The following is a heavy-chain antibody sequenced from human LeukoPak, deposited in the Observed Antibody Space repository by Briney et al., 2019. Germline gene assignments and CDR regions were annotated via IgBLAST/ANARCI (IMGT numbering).Heavy chain of an antibody. D-gene: IGHD3-3*01. Sequence: SQTLSLTCTLSGDSISSGDYYCSWIRQPPGKGREWIGYIYYSGSTYYNPSLKSQVNISVDTSKNQISLKLSSVTAADTAVYYCARTSTYYDFWSGYRDFDYWGQGTLVTVSS. CDR1: GDSISSGDYY. V-gene: IGHV4-30-4*08. J-gene: IGHJ4*02. CDR2: IYYSGST. CDR3: ARTSTYYDFWSGYRDFDY.